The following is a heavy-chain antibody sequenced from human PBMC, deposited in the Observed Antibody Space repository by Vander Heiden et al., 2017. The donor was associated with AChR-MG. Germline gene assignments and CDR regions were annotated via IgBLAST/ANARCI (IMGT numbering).Heavy chain of an antibody. CDR3: ARHLGDRQIDY. V-gene: IGHV4-4*02. CDR1: GGSIRTTNW. Sequence: QVQLQESGPGLVKPSGTLSLTCAVSGGSIRTTNWWSWVRQPPGKGLEWIGKIYYSGSTNYNPSLQSRVTISVDKSKNQFSLKLTSVTAADTAVYYCARHLGDRQIDYWGQGTLVTVSS. J-gene: IGHJ4*02. D-gene: IGHD3-16*01. CDR2: IYYSGST.